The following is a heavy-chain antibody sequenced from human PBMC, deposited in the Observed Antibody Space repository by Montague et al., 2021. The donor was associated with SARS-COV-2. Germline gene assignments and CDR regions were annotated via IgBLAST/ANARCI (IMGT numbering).Heavy chain of an antibody. D-gene: IGHD3-9*01. V-gene: IGHV4-4*09. J-gene: IGHJ2*01. CDR2: ISSSGKT. CDR3: ARRGEYYSAGYHWHLDL. CDR1: GGSINDHY. Sequence: SETLSLTCTVSGGSINDHYRSWIRQSPGKGLEWIGYISSSGKTNYNPSLKSRVTLSADASRNEFSLKLDSVTAADTAVYFCARRGEYYSAGYHWHLDLWGRGMLVTVSS.